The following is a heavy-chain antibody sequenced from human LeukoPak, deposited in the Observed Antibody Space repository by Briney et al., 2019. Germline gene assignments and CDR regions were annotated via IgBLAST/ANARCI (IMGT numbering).Heavy chain of an antibody. Sequence: SVKVSCKASGGTFSSYAISWVRQAPGQGLEWMGRIIPILGIANYAQKFQGRVTITADKSTSTAYMELSSLRSEDTAVYYCAREMYSSGSGFDPWGQGTLVTVSS. CDR3: AREMYSSGSGFDP. CDR1: GGTFSSYA. J-gene: IGHJ5*02. V-gene: IGHV1-69*04. D-gene: IGHD6-19*01. CDR2: IIPILGIA.